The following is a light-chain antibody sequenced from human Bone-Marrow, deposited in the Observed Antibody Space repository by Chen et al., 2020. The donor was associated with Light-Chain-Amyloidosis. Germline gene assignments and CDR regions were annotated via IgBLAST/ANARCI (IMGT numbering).Light chain of an antibody. V-gene: IGKV2-28*01. CDR1: QSLLHSNGYNY. J-gene: IGKJ3*01. CDR2: MGS. CDR3: MQAIDTPFT. Sequence: DIVMTQSPLSLPVTPGEPASISCRSSQSLLHSNGYNYLDWYLQKPGQSPQLLIYMGSNRAAGVPDRFSGSGSGTEFTLKISRVEAEDVGVYYCMQAIDTPFTFGPGTKVDIK.